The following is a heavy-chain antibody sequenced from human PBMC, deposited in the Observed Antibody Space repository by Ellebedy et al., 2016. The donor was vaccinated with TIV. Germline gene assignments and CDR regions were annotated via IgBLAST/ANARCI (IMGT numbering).Heavy chain of an antibody. CDR2: IKQDGSEK. V-gene: IGHV3-7*01. CDR3: ARDRTAAS. J-gene: IGHJ5*02. CDR1: GFTFSTYW. Sequence: GESLKISCTASGFTFSTYWMSWVRQAPGKGLEWVANIKQDGSEKYYVDSVKGRFTISRDNAKNSLYLQMSSLRAEDTAVYYCARDRTAASWGQGTLVTVSS. D-gene: IGHD2-15*01.